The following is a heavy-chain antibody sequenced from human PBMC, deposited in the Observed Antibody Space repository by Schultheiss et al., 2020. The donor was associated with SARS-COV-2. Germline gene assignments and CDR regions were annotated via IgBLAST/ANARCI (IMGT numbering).Heavy chain of an antibody. CDR3: ARGWELRTNFDY. D-gene: IGHD1-26*01. Sequence: ESLKISCAVYGGSFSGYYWSWIRQPPGKGLEWIGEINHSGSTNYNPSLKSRVTISVDTSKNQFSLKLSSVTAADTAVYYCARGWELRTNFDYWGQGTLVTVSS. CDR2: INHSGST. CDR1: GGSFSGYY. J-gene: IGHJ4*02. V-gene: IGHV4-34*01.